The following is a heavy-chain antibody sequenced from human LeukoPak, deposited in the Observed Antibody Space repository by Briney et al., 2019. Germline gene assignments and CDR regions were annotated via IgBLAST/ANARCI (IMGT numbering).Heavy chain of an antibody. D-gene: IGHD6-19*01. CDR1: GFTFSSYG. Sequence: GRSLRLSCAASGFTFSSYGMHWVRQAPGKGLEWVAVISYDGSERFYADSVKGRFTISRDNSKNMLYLQMNSLRTDDTALYYCAKDDGIPMTERSFDYWGQGTPVTVSS. V-gene: IGHV3-30*18. CDR3: AKDDGIPMTERSFDY. J-gene: IGHJ4*02. CDR2: ISYDGSER.